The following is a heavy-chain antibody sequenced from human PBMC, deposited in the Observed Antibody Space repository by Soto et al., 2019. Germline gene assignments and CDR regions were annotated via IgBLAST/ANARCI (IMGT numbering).Heavy chain of an antibody. Sequence: SETLSLTCTVSGGSISSGCYYWSWIRQHPGKGLEWIGYIYYSGSTYYNPSLKSRVTISVDTSKNQFSLKLSSVNAADTAVYYCARVGAIGTHCTDGVCYTYYGMDVWGQGTTVTVSS. CDR1: GGSISSGCYY. CDR3: ARVGAIGTHCTDGVCYTYYGMDV. D-gene: IGHD2-8*01. V-gene: IGHV4-31*03. CDR2: IYYSGST. J-gene: IGHJ6*02.